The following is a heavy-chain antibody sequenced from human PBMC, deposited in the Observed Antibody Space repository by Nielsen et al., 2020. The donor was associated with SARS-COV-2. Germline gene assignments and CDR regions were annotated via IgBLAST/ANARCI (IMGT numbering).Heavy chain of an antibody. Sequence: GGSLRLSCAASGFAFSSYVMNWVRQAPGKGLEWVSAISGGGGSTYYADSVKGRFTISRDNSKNTLYLQMNSLRAEDTAVYYCTRGNGEQWLVTSVQDAFDIWGQGTMVTVSS. CDR3: TRGNGEQWLVTSVQDAFDI. D-gene: IGHD6-19*01. V-gene: IGHV3-23*01. CDR1: GFAFSSYV. CDR2: ISGGGGST. J-gene: IGHJ3*02.